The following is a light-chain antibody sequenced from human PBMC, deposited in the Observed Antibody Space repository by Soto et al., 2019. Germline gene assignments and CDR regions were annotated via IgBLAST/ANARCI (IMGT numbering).Light chain of an antibody. CDR3: NSYTSSSTHYV. Sequence: QSALTQPASVSGSPGQSITISCTGTSSDVGGYNHVSWYQQHPGKAPKLLIYEVSNWPSGVSNRFSGSKSGNTASLTISGLQAEDEADYYCNSYTSSSTHYVFGTGTKVTVL. CDR2: EVS. CDR1: SSDVGGYNH. J-gene: IGLJ1*01. V-gene: IGLV2-14*01.